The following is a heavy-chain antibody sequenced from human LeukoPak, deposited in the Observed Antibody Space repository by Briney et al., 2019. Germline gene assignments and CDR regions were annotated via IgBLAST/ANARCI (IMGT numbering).Heavy chain of an antibody. V-gene: IGHV1-69*05. CDR2: IIPIFGTA. CDR1: GGTFNSYA. CDR3: ARVRRYGDYAYYYYYYMDV. Sequence: GSSVKASCQDSGGTFNSYAISWVRQAPGHGLECMEGIIPIFGTANYAQKFQGRVTTPTDESTSTAYMELSSLRSEDTAAYYCARVRRYGDYAYYYYYYMDVWGKGTTVTVSS. D-gene: IGHD4-17*01. J-gene: IGHJ6*03.